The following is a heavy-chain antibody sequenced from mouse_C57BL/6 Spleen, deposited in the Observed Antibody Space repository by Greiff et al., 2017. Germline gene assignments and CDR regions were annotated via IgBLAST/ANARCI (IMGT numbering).Heavy chain of an antibody. J-gene: IGHJ4*01. CDR2: IYPGDGDT. CDR3: ARSSSGVAMDY. V-gene: IGHV1-82*01. Sequence: LQESGPELVKPGASVKISCKASGYAFSSSWMNWVKQRPGKGLEWIGRIYPGDGDTNYNGKFKGKATLTADKSSSTAYMQLSSLTSEDSAVYFCARSSSGVAMDYWGQGTSVTVSS. CDR1: GYAFSSSW. D-gene: IGHD3-2*02.